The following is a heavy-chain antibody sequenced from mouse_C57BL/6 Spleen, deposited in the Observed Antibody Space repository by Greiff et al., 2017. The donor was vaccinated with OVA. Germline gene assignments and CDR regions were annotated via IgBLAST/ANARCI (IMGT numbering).Heavy chain of an antibody. CDR2: IDPETGGT. V-gene: IGHV1-15*01. CDR1: GYTFTDYE. Sequence: QVQLQQSGAELVRPGASVTLSCKASGYTFTDYEMHWVKQTPVHGLEWIGAIDPETGGTAYNQKFKGKAILTADKSSSTAYMELRSLTSEDSAVYYCTRAVSSGYAMDYWGQGTSVTVSS. J-gene: IGHJ4*01. CDR3: TRAVSSGYAMDY. D-gene: IGHD3-2*02.